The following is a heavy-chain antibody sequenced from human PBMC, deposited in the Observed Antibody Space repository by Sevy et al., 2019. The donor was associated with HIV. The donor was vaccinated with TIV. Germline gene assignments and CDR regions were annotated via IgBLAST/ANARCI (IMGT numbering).Heavy chain of an antibody. J-gene: IGHJ4*02. V-gene: IGHV3-33*01. Sequence: GGSLRLSCAASGFTFSSYGMHWVRQAPGKGLEWVAVIWYDGSNKYYADSVKGRFTISRDNSKNTLYLQMNSLIAEDTAVYYCAMNYYDSSGSSFFFDYWGQGTLVTVSS. CDR3: AMNYYDSSGSSFFFDY. CDR2: IWYDGSNK. D-gene: IGHD3-22*01. CDR1: GFTFSSYG.